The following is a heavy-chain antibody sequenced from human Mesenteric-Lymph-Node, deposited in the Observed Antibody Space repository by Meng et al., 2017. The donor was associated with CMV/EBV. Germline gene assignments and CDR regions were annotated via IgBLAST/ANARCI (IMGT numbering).Heavy chain of an antibody. D-gene: IGHD2-2*02. CDR2: IYSSGNT. CDR3: ARGVYCSSTSCYSGSLFGY. J-gene: IGHJ4*02. CDR1: GASITDYY. V-gene: IGHV4-59*12. Sequence: GSLRLSCSVSGASITDYYWSWIRQPPGKGLEWIGYIYSSGNTKYNASLWSRATISLDTSKNQFSLKLSSVTAADTAVYYCARGVYCSSTSCYSGSLFGYWGQGTLVTVSS.